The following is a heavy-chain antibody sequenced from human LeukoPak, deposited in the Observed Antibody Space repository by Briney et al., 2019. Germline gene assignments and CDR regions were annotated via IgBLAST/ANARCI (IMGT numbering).Heavy chain of an antibody. CDR2: IYHSGST. Sequence: SETLSLTCTVSGYSISSGYYWGWIRQPPGKGLEWMGSIYHSGSTYYNPSLKSRVTISVDTSKNQFSLKLSSVTAADTAVYYCARIYSSSWYVYYYYYMDVWGKGTTVTVSS. CDR1: GYSISSGYY. V-gene: IGHV4-38-2*02. D-gene: IGHD6-13*01. CDR3: ARIYSSSWYVYYYYYMDV. J-gene: IGHJ6*03.